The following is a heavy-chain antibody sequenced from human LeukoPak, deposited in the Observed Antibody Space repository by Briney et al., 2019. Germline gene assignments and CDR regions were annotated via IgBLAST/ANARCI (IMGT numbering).Heavy chain of an antibody. CDR1: GGSISSYY. J-gene: IGHJ3*02. V-gene: IGHV4-59*01. CDR2: IYYSGST. D-gene: IGHD6-13*01. CDR3: ARGYSSSWYSHAFDI. Sequence: SETLSPTCTVSGGSISSYYWSWIRQPPGKGLEWIGYIYYSGSTNYNPSLKSRVTISVDTSKNQFSLKLSSVTAADTAVYYCARGYSSSWYSHAFDIWGQGTMVTVSS.